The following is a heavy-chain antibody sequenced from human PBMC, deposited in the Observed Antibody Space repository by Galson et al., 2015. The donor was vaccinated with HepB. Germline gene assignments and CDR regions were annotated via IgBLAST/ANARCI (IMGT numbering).Heavy chain of an antibody. CDR1: GFTFSNYN. CDR2: ISSGSTYI. Sequence: SLRLSCAASGFTFSNYNMCWVRQAPGKGLEWVSSISSGSTYIHYSDSVKGRFTISRDNAKNSLYLQMNSLRAEDTAVYFCARDDYVDTAMVYFDNWGRGTLVTVSS. CDR3: ARDDYVDTAMVYFDN. J-gene: IGHJ4*02. D-gene: IGHD5-18*01. V-gene: IGHV3-21*01.